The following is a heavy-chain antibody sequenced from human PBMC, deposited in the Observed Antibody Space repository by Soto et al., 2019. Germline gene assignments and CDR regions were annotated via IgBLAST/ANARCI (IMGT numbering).Heavy chain of an antibody. CDR3: ARDGNLWSGYFYYGMDV. CDR2: ISYDGSNK. Sequence: GGSLRLSCAASGFTLSNYAMHWVRQAPGKGLEWVAVISYDGSNKYYADSVKGRFTISRDNSKNTLYLQMNSLRAEDTAVYYCARDGNLWSGYFYYGMDVWGQGTTVTVSS. V-gene: IGHV3-30-3*01. J-gene: IGHJ6*02. CDR1: GFTLSNYA. D-gene: IGHD3-3*01.